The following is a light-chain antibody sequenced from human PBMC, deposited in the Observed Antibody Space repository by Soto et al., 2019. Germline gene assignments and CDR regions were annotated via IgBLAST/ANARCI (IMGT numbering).Light chain of an antibody. V-gene: IGKV1-5*03. J-gene: IGKJ2*01. CDR3: QHYDSYPYT. CDR2: KAS. Sequence: DIPMTQSPSTLSSSLGDTVTITCRASQDVSQWLAGYQERPGKPPKLLIYKASSLERGVPSRFRGRGSETEFTLTIRDLQTDDFATYYCQHYDSYPYTFGQGTRLEIK. CDR1: QDVSQW.